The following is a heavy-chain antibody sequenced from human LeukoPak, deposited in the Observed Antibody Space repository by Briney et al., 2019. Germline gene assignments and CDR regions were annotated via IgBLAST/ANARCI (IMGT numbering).Heavy chain of an antibody. V-gene: IGHV1-69*04. Sequence: GASVKVSCKASGGTFSSYAISWVRQAPGQGLEWMGRIIPILGIANYAQKFQGRVTITADKSTSTAYMELSSLRSEDTAVYYCARPKVTSGSPHSDYFDYWGQGTLVTVSS. CDR1: GGTFSSYA. CDR3: ARPKVTSGSPHSDYFDY. CDR2: IIPILGIA. J-gene: IGHJ4*02. D-gene: IGHD1-26*01.